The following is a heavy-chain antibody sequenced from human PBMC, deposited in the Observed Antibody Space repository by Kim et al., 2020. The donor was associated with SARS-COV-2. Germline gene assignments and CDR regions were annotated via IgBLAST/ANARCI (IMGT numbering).Heavy chain of an antibody. CDR3: ARGGKGAAPFDY. CDR2: INAGNGNT. Sequence: ASVKVSCKASGYTFTSYAMHWVRQAPGQRLEWMGWINAGNGNTKYSQKFQGRVTITRDTSASTAYMELSSLRSEDTAVYYCARGGKGAAPFDYWGQGTLVTVSS. V-gene: IGHV1-3*01. D-gene: IGHD3-16*01. CDR1: GYTFTSYA. J-gene: IGHJ4*02.